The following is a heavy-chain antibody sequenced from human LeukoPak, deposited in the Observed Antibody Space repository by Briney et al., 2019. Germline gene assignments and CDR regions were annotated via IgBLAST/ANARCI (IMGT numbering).Heavy chain of an antibody. CDR3: AKVVTMVQGVIVGYFDY. J-gene: IGHJ4*02. Sequence: GGSLRLSCAASGFTFSFYAMSWVRQAPGKGPEWVSTFSGSGNTYYAGSVKGRFTISRDNSKNTLYLQMNSLRAEDTAVYYCAKVVTMVQGVIVGYFDYWGQGTLVTVSS. CDR1: GFTFSFYA. D-gene: IGHD3-10*01. V-gene: IGHV3-23*01. CDR2: FSGSGNT.